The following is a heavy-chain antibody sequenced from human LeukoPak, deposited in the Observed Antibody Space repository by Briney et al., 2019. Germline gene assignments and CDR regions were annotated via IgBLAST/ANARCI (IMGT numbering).Heavy chain of an antibody. CDR3: ARVMGTTPRLDY. D-gene: IGHD1-7*01. Sequence: SETLSCTCADSGVSISSSNWWSWVRQPPGKGLEWIGEIYHSGSTNYNPSLKSRVTISVDKSKNQFSLKLNSVTAADTAVYYCARVMGTTPRLDYWGQGTLVTVSS. J-gene: IGHJ4*02. CDR2: IYHSGST. V-gene: IGHV4-4*02. CDR1: GVSISSSNW.